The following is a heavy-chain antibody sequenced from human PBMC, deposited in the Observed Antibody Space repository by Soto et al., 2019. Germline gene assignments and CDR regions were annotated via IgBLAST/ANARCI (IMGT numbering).Heavy chain of an antibody. D-gene: IGHD6-13*01. CDR3: ARVDGSSRTWSPYYSHGMDV. CDR2: MSYDGSFK. V-gene: IGHV3-30*04. CDR1: GFTLSNYA. Sequence: QVQLVESGGGVVQPGRSLRLSCAASGFTLSNYARHWVRQAPDKDLEWVAVMSYDGSFKYYADSVKGRLTISRDNSKNTLYLQMNSLRTEDTAVYYCARVDGSSRTWSPYYSHGMDVWGQGTTVIVSS. J-gene: IGHJ6*02.